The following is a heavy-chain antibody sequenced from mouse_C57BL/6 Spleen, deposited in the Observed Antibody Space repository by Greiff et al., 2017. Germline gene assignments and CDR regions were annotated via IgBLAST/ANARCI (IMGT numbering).Heavy chain of an antibody. CDR3: TTRGNCVEGYFDV. D-gene: IGHD2-1*01. V-gene: IGHV14-4*01. CDR1: GFNIKDDY. CDR2: IDPENGDT. J-gene: IGHJ1*03. Sequence: EVQLQQSGAELVRPGASVKLSCTASGFNIKDDYKHWVKQRPEQGLEWIGWIDPENGDTEYASKFQGKATITADTSSNTAYLQLSSLTSEDTAVYYCTTRGNCVEGYFDVWGTGTTVTVSS.